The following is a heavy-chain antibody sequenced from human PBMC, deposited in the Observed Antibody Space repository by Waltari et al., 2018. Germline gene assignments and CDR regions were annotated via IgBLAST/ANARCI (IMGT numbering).Heavy chain of an antibody. CDR2: ISGGGGSK. D-gene: IGHD2-2*01. Sequence: QVQLVESGGGLVKPGGSLSLSCAASGFSFSDYYMSWIRQAPGKGLEWLSYISGGGGSKYHADSVRGRFTISRDNAKDSLYLQMNSLRAEDTAVYYCARESYCSGSSCYADWGQGTLVTVSS. CDR1: GFSFSDYY. J-gene: IGHJ4*02. V-gene: IGHV3-11*01. CDR3: ARESYCSGSSCYAD.